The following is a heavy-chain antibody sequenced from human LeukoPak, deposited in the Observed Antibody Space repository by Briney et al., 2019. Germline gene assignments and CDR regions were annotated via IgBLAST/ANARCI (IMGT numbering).Heavy chain of an antibody. CDR1: GGSISSGDYY. D-gene: IGHD3-10*01. CDR2: SYYRGST. J-gene: IGHJ4*02. Sequence: SETLSLTCTVSGGSISSGDYYWSWIRQHPGKCLECIGNSYYRGSTYYNPSLKSRVAISVDTSKNQFSLKLSSVTAADTAVYYCARAPRITRRMSFDYWGQGTLVTVSS. V-gene: IGHV4-31*03. CDR3: ARAPRITRRMSFDY.